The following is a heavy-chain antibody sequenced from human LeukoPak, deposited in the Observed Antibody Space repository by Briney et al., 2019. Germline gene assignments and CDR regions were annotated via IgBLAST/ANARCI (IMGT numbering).Heavy chain of an antibody. CDR3: ARGGLEWLLNY. V-gene: IGHV1-69*05. Sequence: EASVKVSCKASGGTFSSYAISWVRQAPGQGLEWMGGIIPIFGTANYAQKFQGRVTITTDESTSTAYMELSSLRSEDTAVYYCARGGLEWLLNYWGQGTLVTVSS. J-gene: IGHJ4*02. D-gene: IGHD3-3*01. CDR1: GGTFSSYA. CDR2: IIPIFGTA.